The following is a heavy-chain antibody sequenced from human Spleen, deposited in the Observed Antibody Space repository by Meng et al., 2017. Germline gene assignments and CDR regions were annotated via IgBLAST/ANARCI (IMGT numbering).Heavy chain of an antibody. D-gene: IGHD2-21*02. Sequence: EVQLLESGGGLVQPGGSLRLSCAASGFTFSSYAMSWVRQAPGKGLEWVSAISGSGGNTYYADSVKGRFTISRDNSKKTLYLQMNSLRAGDTAVFYCAKEIGVCGGDCYAFDYWGQGTLVTVSS. CDR2: ISGSGGNT. J-gene: IGHJ4*02. V-gene: IGHV3-23*01. CDR1: GFTFSSYA. CDR3: AKEIGVCGGDCYAFDY.